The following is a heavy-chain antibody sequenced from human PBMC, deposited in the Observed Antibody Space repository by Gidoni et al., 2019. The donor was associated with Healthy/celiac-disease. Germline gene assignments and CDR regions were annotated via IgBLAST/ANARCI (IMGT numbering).Heavy chain of an antibody. CDR3: ARDRLRYCSGGSCYPDP. Sequence: QVQLLESGGGVVPPGRSLRLSCAASGFTFSSDAMHWVRQAPGKGLEWVAVISYDGSNKYYADSVKDRFTISRDNSKNTLYLQMNSLRAEDTAVYYCARDRLRYCSGGSCYPDPWGQGTLVTVSS. CDR2: ISYDGSNK. CDR1: GFTFSSDA. J-gene: IGHJ5*02. D-gene: IGHD2-15*01. V-gene: IGHV3-30-3*01.